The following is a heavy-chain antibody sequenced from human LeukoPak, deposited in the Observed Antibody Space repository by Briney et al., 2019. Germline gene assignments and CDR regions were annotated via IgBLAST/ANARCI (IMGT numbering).Heavy chain of an antibody. V-gene: IGHV3-7*01. J-gene: IGHJ4*02. CDR2: IKQDGSEK. Sequence: PGGSLRLSCAASGFTFSSYWMSWVRQAPGKGLEWVANIKQDGSEKYYVDSVKGRFTISRDNAKNSLYLQMNSLRAEDTAVYYCARDRGVPAATNYYFDYWGQGTLVTVSS. CDR1: GFTFSSYW. D-gene: IGHD2-2*01. CDR3: ARDRGVPAATNYYFDY.